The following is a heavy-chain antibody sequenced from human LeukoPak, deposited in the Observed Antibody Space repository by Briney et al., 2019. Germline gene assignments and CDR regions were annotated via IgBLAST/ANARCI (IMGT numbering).Heavy chain of an antibody. CDR3: ARQSVVLPAATPEELEGPFDY. Sequence: SETLSLTCTVSGGSISSSNYYWGWIRQPPGKGLEWIGSFYYSGRTYYNPSLKNRVISVDTSKNQFSLKLSSVTAADTAVYYCARQSVVLPAATPEELEGPFDYWGQGTLVTVSS. D-gene: IGHD2-2*01. CDR1: GGSISSSNYY. V-gene: IGHV4-39*01. J-gene: IGHJ4*02. CDR2: FYYSGRT.